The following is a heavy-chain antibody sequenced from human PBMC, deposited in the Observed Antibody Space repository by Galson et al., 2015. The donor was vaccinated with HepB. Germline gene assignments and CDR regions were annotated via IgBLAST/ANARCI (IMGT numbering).Heavy chain of an antibody. CDR2: ISSSSSTI. D-gene: IGHD3-10*01. CDR1: GFTFSSYS. V-gene: IGHV3-48*02. Sequence: SLRLSCAASGFTFSSYSMNWVRQAPGKGLEWVSYISSSSSTIYYADSVKGRFTISRDNAKNSLYLQMNSLRDEDTAVYYCARTGGGFGELIDASDIWGQGTMVTVSS. J-gene: IGHJ3*02. CDR3: ARTGGGFGELIDASDI.